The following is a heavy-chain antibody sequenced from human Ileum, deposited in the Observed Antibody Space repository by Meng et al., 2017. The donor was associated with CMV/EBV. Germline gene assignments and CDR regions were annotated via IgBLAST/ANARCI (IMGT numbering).Heavy chain of an antibody. CDR3: TRVSQSGNFYFPFDY. CDR2: INPNNGDT. J-gene: IGHJ4*02. Sequence: SGYAFTDYYLYWIRQAPGHGLEWVGRINPNNGDTYYAQKFRGRVTVTSDTSISTAYMELNSLRSDDTAIYFCTRVSQSGNFYFPFDYWGQGSLVTVSS. D-gene: IGHD2-15*01. V-gene: IGHV1-2*02. CDR1: GYAFTDYY.